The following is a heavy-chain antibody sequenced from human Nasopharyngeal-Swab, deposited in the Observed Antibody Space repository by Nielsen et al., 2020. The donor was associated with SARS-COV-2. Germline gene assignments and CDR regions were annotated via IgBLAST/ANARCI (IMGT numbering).Heavy chain of an antibody. D-gene: IGHD6-13*01. Sequence: ASVKVSCKASGYTFNTYAMHWMRQAPGQRLEWMGWINAGNGNTEYSQKFQGRVTITRDTSASTAHMELSSLRSEDTAVYYCARGIGGIAAPFFDYWGQGTLVTVSS. CDR2: INAGNGNT. V-gene: IGHV1-3*01. CDR1: GYTFNTYA. CDR3: ARGIGGIAAPFFDY. J-gene: IGHJ4*02.